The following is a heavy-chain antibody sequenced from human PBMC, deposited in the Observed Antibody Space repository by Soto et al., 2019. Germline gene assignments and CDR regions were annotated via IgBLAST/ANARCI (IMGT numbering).Heavy chain of an antibody. CDR3: ARDAPRRDGYNYYYYYGMDV. J-gene: IGHJ6*02. Sequence: SETLSLTCTVSGGSISSYYWSWIRQPPGKGLEWIGYIYYSGSTNYNPSLKSRVTISVDTSKNQFSLKLSSVTAADTAVYYCARDAPRRDGYNYYYYYGMDVWGQGTTVTV. V-gene: IGHV4-59*01. D-gene: IGHD5-12*01. CDR2: IYYSGST. CDR1: GGSISSYY.